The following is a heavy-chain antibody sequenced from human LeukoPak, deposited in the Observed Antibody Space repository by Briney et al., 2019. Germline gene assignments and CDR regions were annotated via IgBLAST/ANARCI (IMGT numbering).Heavy chain of an antibody. CDR2: FDPEDGET. Sequence: ASVKVSCKVSGHTLTELSMHWVRQAPGKGLEWMGGFDPEDGETIHAQKFQGRVTMTEDTSTDTAYMELSGLRSEDTAVYYCATPLTSYGMDVWGQGTTVTVSS. CDR3: ATPLTSYGMDV. J-gene: IGHJ6*02. CDR1: GHTLTELS. V-gene: IGHV1-24*01.